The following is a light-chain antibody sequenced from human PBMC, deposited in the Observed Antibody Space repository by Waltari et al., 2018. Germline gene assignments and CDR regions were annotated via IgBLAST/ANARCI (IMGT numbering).Light chain of an antibody. Sequence: IQMSQSPSSLSASVGDRVTITCRASQGISSYLNWYQQKPGKAPKLLIYYANSLASGVPSRFSGSGSGTEFTLTISSLQPEDFATYYCQQGNTYPYSFGQGTKVEVK. CDR1: QGISSY. J-gene: IGKJ2*03. CDR2: YAN. CDR3: QQGNTYPYS. V-gene: IGKV1-13*02.